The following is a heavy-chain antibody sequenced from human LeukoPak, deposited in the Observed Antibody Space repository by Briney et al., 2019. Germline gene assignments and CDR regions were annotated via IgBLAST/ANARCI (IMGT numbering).Heavy chain of an antibody. CDR1: GGTFSSYA. V-gene: IGHV1-69*05. CDR2: IIPIFGTA. CDR3: ARRTVTTRSYYYYGMDV. Sequence: GASVKVSCKASGGTFSSYAISWVRQAPGQGLEWMGGIIPIFGTANYAQKLQGRVTMTTDTSTSTAYMELRSLRSDDTAVYYCARRTVTTRSYYYYGMDVWGQGTTVTVSS. J-gene: IGHJ6*02. D-gene: IGHD4-17*01.